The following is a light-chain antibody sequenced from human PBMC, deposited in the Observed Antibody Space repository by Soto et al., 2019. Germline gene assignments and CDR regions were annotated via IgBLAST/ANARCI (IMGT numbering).Light chain of an antibody. CDR2: KAS. V-gene: IGKV1-5*03. CDR3: RQYINYPLT. J-gene: IGKJ4*01. Sequence: DIQMTQSPSSLSASVGDRVTITCRASQSISSYLNWYQQKPGKAPKLLIYKASSLESGVPSRFSGSGSGTEFTLAISSLQPDDFATYYCRQYINYPLTFGGGTKVDIK. CDR1: QSISSY.